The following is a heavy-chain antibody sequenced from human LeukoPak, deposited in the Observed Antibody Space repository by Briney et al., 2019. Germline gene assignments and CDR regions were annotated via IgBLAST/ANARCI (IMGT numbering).Heavy chain of an antibody. CDR3: ARGQVPGFWGSYHRTNWSAP. V-gene: IGHV4-34*01. CDR2: INHSGST. J-gene: IGHJ5*02. D-gene: IGHD3-16*01. Sequence: SETLSLTCAVYGGSFSGYYWSWIRQPPGKGLEWIGEINHSGSTNYNPSLKSRVTISVDTSKNQFSLKLSSVTAADTAVYYCARGQVPGFWGSYHRTNWSAPGGQGTLVTVPS. CDR1: GGSFSGYY.